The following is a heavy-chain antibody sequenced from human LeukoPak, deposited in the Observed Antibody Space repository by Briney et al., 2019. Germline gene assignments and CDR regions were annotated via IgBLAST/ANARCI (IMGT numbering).Heavy chain of an antibody. Sequence: PGGSLRLSCAASGFTFSTYAMSWVRQAPGKGLDWVSTISGSGASTYYADSVRGRFTISRDKSKNTLYLHMNSLRAEETAVYYCAKERARYTNPYYFDYWGQGTLVTVSS. CDR3: AKERARYTNPYYFDY. CDR1: GFTFSTYA. D-gene: IGHD3-16*02. CDR2: ISGSGAST. J-gene: IGHJ4*02. V-gene: IGHV3-23*01.